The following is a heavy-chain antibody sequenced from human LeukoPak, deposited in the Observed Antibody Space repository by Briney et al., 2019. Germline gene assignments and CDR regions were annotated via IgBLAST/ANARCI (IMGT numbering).Heavy chain of an antibody. CDR3: TTGNP. CDR2: MKSKPEGGTT. Sequence: PGGSLRLSCAASGFIFSDYWISWVRQAPGKGLEWVGLMKSKPEGGTTFYAAPVRGRFTISRDDSRNTLYLQMTSLTIGDTGVYYCTTGNPWGQGTLVTVSS. CDR1: GFIFSDYW. J-gene: IGHJ5*02. V-gene: IGHV3-15*01.